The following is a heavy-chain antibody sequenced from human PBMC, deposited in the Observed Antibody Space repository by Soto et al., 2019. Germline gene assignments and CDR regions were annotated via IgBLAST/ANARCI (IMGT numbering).Heavy chain of an antibody. CDR2: INHSGST. Sequence: SETLSLTCAVYGGSFSGYYWSWIRQPPGKGLEWIGEINHSGSTNYNPSLKSRVTMSVDTSKNQFSLKLSSVTAADTAVYYCALRVPTVTTGWFDPWGQGTLVTVSS. J-gene: IGHJ5*02. CDR1: GGSFSGYY. V-gene: IGHV4-34*01. CDR3: ALRVPTVTTGWFDP. D-gene: IGHD4-4*01.